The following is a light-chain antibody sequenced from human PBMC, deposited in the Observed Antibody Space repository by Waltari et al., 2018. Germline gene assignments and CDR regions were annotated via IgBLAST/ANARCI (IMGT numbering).Light chain of an antibody. J-gene: IGKJ2*01. CDR1: ETINTY. CDR3: QQSYSAPLYT. Sequence: DIQMTQTPSSLSASVGDSVTLTCRASETINTYLNWYQQKPGKVPKLLIYAASSLQSGVPSRFSGSGSGTDFTLTISSLQPEDFATYYCQQSYSAPLYTFGQGTKLEIK. CDR2: AAS. V-gene: IGKV1-39*01.